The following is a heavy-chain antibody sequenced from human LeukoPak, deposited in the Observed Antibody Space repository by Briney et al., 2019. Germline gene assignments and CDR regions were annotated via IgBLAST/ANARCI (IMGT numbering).Heavy chain of an antibody. CDR2: INPDGSEK. CDR1: GFTFSTYW. J-gene: IGHJ4*02. CDR3: GRTSYYYDM. V-gene: IGHV3-7*01. Sequence: PGGSLRLSCAASGFTFSTYWMSWVRQAPGKGLEGEANINPDGSEKYYADSMKGRFAISRDNALNSLYLQMNSLTAEDTAVYYCGRTSYYYDMWGQGTLVTVSS. D-gene: IGHD3-22*01.